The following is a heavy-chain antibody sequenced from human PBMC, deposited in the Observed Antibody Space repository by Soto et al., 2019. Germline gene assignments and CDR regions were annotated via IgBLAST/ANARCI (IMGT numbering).Heavy chain of an antibody. D-gene: IGHD3-3*01. V-gene: IGHV1-24*01. CDR3: ATDITIVGVVALDY. CDR2: FDPEDGET. J-gene: IGHJ4*02. Sequence: GASVKVSCPVSGYTLTDLSMHWVRQAPGKGLEWMGGFDPEDGETIYAQKFQGRVTMTEDTSTDTAYMELSSLRSEDTAVYYCATDITIVGVVALDYWGQRTLVTVSS. CDR1: GYTLTDLS.